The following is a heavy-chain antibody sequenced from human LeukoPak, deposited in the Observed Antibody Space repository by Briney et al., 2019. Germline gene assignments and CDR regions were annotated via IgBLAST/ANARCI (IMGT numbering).Heavy chain of an antibody. CDR2: INPSGGST. Sequence: ASVKVSCKASGYTFTSYYMHWVRQAPGQGLEWMGIINPSGGSTSYAQKFQGRVTMTRDTSTSTVYMELSSLRFEDTAVYYCARAIGYCSSTSCFYNWFDPWGQGTLVTVSS. CDR1: GYTFTSYY. J-gene: IGHJ5*02. D-gene: IGHD2-2*01. CDR3: ARAIGYCSSTSCFYNWFDP. V-gene: IGHV1-46*01.